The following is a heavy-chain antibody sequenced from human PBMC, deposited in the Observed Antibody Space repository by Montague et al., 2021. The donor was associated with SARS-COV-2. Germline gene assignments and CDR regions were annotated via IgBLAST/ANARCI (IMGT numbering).Heavy chain of an antibody. Sequence: SETLSLTCTVSGGSISSSSYYWGWIRQPPGKGLEWIGSIYYSGSTYYNPSLKSRVTISVDTSKNQFSLKLSSVTAPDTAVYYCARHGKTRIAMIVVVIGYFDYWGQGTLVTVSS. V-gene: IGHV4-39*01. D-gene: IGHD3-22*01. J-gene: IGHJ4*02. CDR3: ARHGKTRIAMIVVVIGYFDY. CDR1: GGSISSSSYY. CDR2: IYYSGST.